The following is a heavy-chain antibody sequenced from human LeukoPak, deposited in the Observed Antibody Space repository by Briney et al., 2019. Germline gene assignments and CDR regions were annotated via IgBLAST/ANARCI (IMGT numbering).Heavy chain of an antibody. CDR2: IYASGGT. CDR3: ARSGSGYYYYMDV. J-gene: IGHJ6*03. V-gene: IGHV4-4*07. D-gene: IGHD3-3*01. Sequence: PSETLSLTCLVSGASISSFYWSWIRQPAGKGLEWIGHIYASGGTKYNPSLKSRVTMSVDTSKNQFSLKLSSVTAADTAVYYCARSGSGYYYYMDVWGKGTTVTVSS. CDR1: GASISSFY.